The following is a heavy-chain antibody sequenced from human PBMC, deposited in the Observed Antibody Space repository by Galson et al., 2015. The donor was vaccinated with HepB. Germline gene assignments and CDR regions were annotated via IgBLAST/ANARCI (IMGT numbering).Heavy chain of an antibody. Sequence: SLRLSCAASGFFFGSYTMHWVRQTPGKGLEWVAVTWYDDGTNKHYADSVKGRFTISRDNSKNILYLQMNSLTVEDTAVYYCARHPTGSYYGAFLYYWGQGTLVTVSS. CDR1: GFFFGSYT. CDR2: TWYDDGTNK. CDR3: ARHPTGSYYGAFLYY. V-gene: IGHV3-33*01. J-gene: IGHJ4*02. D-gene: IGHD1-26*01.